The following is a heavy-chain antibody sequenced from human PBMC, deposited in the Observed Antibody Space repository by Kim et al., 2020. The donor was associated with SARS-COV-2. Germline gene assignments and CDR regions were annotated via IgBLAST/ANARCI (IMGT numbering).Heavy chain of an antibody. D-gene: IGHD3-10*01. J-gene: IGHJ5*02. Sequence: SLKSRVTLSVDTSKNQFSLKPSSVTAADTAVYYCARDYYYGSGSYYQFDPWGQETLVTVSS. CDR3: ARDYYYGSGSYYQFDP. V-gene: IGHV4-4*08.